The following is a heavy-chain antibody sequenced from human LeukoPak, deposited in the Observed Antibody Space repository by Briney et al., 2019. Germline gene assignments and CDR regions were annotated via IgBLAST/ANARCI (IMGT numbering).Heavy chain of an antibody. J-gene: IGHJ4*02. CDR2: ISYDGSNK. CDR3: AREGGNSLYYFDY. CDR1: GFTFSSYA. D-gene: IGHD4-23*01. V-gene: IGHV3-30*04. Sequence: GGYLRLSCAASGFTFSSYAMHWVRQAPGKGLEWVAVISYDGSNKYYADSVKGRFTISRDNSKNTLYLQMNSLRAEDTAVYYCAREGGNSLYYFDYWGQGTLVTVSS.